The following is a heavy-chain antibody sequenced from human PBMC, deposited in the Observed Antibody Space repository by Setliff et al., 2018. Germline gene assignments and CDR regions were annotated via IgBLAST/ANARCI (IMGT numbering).Heavy chain of an antibody. Sequence: GGSLRLSCAASGFIFSDHYMDWVRQAPGRGLEWVARSRDKASSYTTDYAASVKGRFTISGDDSKNSLYLQMNSLKTEDTAVYYCTRGFGAGIMASWGQGTLVTVSS. D-gene: IGHD6-19*01. V-gene: IGHV3-72*01. CDR3: TRGFGAGIMAS. J-gene: IGHJ4*02. CDR1: GFIFSDHY. CDR2: SRDKASSYTT.